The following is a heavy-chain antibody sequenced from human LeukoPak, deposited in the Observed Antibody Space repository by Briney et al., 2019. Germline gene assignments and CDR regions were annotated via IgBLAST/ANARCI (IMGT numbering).Heavy chain of an antibody. J-gene: IGHJ5*02. CDR1: GGTFSSYA. Sequence: SVKVSCKASGGTFSSYAISWVRQAPGQGLEWMGGIIPIFGTANYAQKFQGRVTITTDESTSTAYMELSSLRSEDTAVYYCARGRATRITIFGFDPWGQGTLVTVSS. V-gene: IGHV1-69*05. CDR2: IIPIFGTA. CDR3: ARGRATRITIFGFDP. D-gene: IGHD3-3*01.